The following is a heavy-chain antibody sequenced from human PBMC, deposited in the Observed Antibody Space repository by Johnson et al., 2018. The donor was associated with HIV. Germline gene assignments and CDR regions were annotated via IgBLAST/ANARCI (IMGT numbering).Heavy chain of an antibody. CDR1: GFTFSSYA. V-gene: IGHV3-30*04. CDR2: ISYDGSNK. CDR3: ARAHLIFPKNAFDI. D-gene: IGHD3-3*02. J-gene: IGHJ3*02. Sequence: QVQLVESGGGVVQPGRSLRLSCVASGFTFSSYAMHWVRQAPGKGLEWVAVISYDGSNKYYADSVKGRFTISRDNSKNTLYLQMNSLRAEDTAVYYCARAHLIFPKNAFDIWGQGTMVSVSS.